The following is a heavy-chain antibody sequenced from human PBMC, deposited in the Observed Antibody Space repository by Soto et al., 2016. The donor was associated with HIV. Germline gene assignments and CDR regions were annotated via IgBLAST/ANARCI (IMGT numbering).Heavy chain of an antibody. J-gene: IGHJ6*03. CDR2: IFSSGST. V-gene: IGHV4-28*01. D-gene: IGHD2-2*01. CDR3: ARTDIVVVPSAVNYYYMDS. CDR1: DFSISSSNW. Sequence: QVQLQESGPGLVKPSDTLSLTCGVSDFSISSSNWWGWIRQPPGKGLEWIGFIFSSGSTKYNPALKSRLTLSIDTSKNQFSLKLRSVTAVDTAVYYCARTDIVVVPSAVNYYYMDSWGQRAAVTVSS.